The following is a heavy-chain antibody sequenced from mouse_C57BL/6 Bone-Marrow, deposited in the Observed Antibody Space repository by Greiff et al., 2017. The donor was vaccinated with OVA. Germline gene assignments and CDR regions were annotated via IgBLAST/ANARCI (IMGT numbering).Heavy chain of an antibody. Sequence: EVKLVESGGDLVKPGGSLKLSCAASGFTFSSYGMSWVRQTPDQRLEWVATISSGGSYSYYPDSVKGRFTISRDNAKNTLYLQVSSLTSEDTAMYYGARPIDYDGSSYVYFDVWGTGTTVTVSS. J-gene: IGHJ1*03. CDR1: GFTFSSYG. D-gene: IGHD1-1*01. CDR2: ISSGGSYS. V-gene: IGHV5-6*02. CDR3: ARPIDYDGSSYVYFDV.